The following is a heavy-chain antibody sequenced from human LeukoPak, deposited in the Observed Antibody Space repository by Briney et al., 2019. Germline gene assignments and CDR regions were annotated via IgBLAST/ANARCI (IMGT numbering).Heavy chain of an antibody. V-gene: IGHV4-34*01. CDR2: INHSGST. Sequence: KPSETLSLTCAVSGGSISSGGYYWSWIRQPPGKGLEWIGEINHSGSTNYNPSLKSRVTISVDTSKNQFSLKLSSVTAADTAVYYCARENYYDSSGYFHWGQGTLVTVSS. CDR3: ARENYYDSSGYFH. J-gene: IGHJ4*02. CDR1: GGSISSGGYY. D-gene: IGHD3-22*01.